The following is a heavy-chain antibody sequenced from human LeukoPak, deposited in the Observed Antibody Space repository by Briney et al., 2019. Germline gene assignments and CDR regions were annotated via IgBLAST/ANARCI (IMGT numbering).Heavy chain of an antibody. CDR2: ISDSGGST. CDR1: GFTFNSYA. CDR3: AKGGYSYGYPLDY. V-gene: IGHV3-23*01. Sequence: GGPLRLSCAASGFTFNSYAMIWVRHAPGKGLEWVSAISDSGGSTYYADSVKGRFTISRDNSKNTLYLQMNSLRAEDTAVYYCAKGGYSYGYPLDYWGQGTLVAVSS. D-gene: IGHD5-18*01. J-gene: IGHJ4*02.